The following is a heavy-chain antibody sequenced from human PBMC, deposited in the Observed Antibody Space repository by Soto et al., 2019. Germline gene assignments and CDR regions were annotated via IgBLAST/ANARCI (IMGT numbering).Heavy chain of an antibody. V-gene: IGHV1-2*02. Sequence: QVQLVQSGAEVKKPGASVKVSCKASGYTFTGYYMXXXRQAXGQGLEWMGWINPNSGGTNYAQKFQGRVTMTRDTSISTAYMELSRLRSDDTAVYYCARRYYYGSGSTPFDYWGQGTLVTVSS. J-gene: IGHJ4*02. D-gene: IGHD3-10*01. CDR3: ARRYYYGSGSTPFDY. CDR2: INPNSGGT. CDR1: GYTFTGYY.